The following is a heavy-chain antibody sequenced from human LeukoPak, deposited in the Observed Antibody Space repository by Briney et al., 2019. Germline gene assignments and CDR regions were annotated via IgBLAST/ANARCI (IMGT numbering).Heavy chain of an antibody. J-gene: IGHJ4*02. CDR1: GFTFSSYA. Sequence: QPGGSLRLSCAASGFTFSSYAISWVRQAPGKGLEWVSAISGSGGSTYYADSVKGRFTISRDNSKNTLYLQMNSLRAEDTAVYYCAKGGFHPGYCSSTSCYVLDYWGQGTLVTVSS. CDR3: AKGGFHPGYCSSTSCYVLDY. D-gene: IGHD2-2*01. CDR2: ISGSGGST. V-gene: IGHV3-23*01.